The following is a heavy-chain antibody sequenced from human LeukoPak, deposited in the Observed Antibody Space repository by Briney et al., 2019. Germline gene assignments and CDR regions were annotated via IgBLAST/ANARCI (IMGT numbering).Heavy chain of an antibody. Sequence: PSETLSLTCAVSGYSISSGYYWGWIRQPPGKGLEWIGSIYHSGSTYYNPSLKSRVTISVDTSKNQFSLKLSSVTAADTAVYYCARGIFFPRRKNGDFFDYWGQGTLVTVSS. D-gene: IGHD4-17*01. J-gene: IGHJ4*02. CDR3: ARGIFFPRRKNGDFFDY. V-gene: IGHV4-38-2*01. CDR1: GYSISSGYY. CDR2: IYHSGST.